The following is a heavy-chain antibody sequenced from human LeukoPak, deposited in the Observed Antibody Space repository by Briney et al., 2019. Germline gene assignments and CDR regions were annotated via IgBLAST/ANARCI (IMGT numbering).Heavy chain of an antibody. CDR1: GGSISSYY. CDR2: IYTSGST. J-gene: IGHJ5*02. CDR3: ARDDSSSWYANWFDP. Sequence: SETLSLTCTVSGGSISSYYWSWIRQPAGKGLEWIGRIYTSGSTNYNPSLKSRVTMSVDTSKNQFSLKLSSVTAADTAVYYCARDDSSSWYANWFDPWGQGTLVTASS. V-gene: IGHV4-4*07. D-gene: IGHD6-13*01.